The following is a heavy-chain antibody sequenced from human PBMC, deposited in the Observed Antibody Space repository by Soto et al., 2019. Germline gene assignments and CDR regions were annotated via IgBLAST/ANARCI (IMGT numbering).Heavy chain of an antibody. CDR2: IRSRAYGGTT. CDR3: TRDVIVGATSAKYYFDF. V-gene: IGHV3-49*03. Sequence: PGGSLRLSCTASGFTLGGYAVSWFRQAPGKGLEWVGFIRSRAYGGTTEYAASVKGRFTISRDDSKSIAYLQMNSLKTEDTAVYYCTRDVIVGATSAKYYFDFWGQGTLVTLSS. D-gene: IGHD1-26*01. J-gene: IGHJ4*02. CDR1: GFTLGGYA.